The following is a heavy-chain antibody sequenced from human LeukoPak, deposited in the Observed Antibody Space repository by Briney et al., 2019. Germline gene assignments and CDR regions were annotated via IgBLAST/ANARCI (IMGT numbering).Heavy chain of an antibody. V-gene: IGHV3-15*01. CDR1: GFTFSNAW. Sequence: GGSLRLSCAASGFTFSNAWMSWVRQAPGKGLEWVGRIKSKTDGGTTDYAAPVKGRFTISRDDSKNTLYLQMNSLKAEDAAVYYCTTSFEWELLDYWGQGTLVTVSS. D-gene: IGHD1-26*01. CDR3: TTSFEWELLDY. J-gene: IGHJ4*02. CDR2: IKSKTDGGTT.